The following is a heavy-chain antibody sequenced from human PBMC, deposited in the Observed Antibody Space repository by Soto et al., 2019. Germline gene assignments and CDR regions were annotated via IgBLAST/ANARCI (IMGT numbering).Heavy chain of an antibody. CDR1: GFSLGTCA. Sequence: PGGSLRLSCADSGFSLGTCAMTWVRQAPGKGLEWVLCISGSGDTTYYADSVKGRFTISRDTSKNTVYLQMNSLRVDDTAVYYCAKGHPGGSCYSGLDCWGQGTLVTVSS. D-gene: IGHD2-15*01. V-gene: IGHV3-23*01. J-gene: IGHJ4*02. CDR3: AKGHPGGSCYSGLDC. CDR2: ISGSGDTT.